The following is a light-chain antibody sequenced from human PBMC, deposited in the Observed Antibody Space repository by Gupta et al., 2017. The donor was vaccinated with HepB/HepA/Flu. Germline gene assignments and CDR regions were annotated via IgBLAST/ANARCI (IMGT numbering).Light chain of an antibody. CDR2: DAS. CDR1: QSVSSN. J-gene: IGKJ5*01. V-gene: IGKV3-15*01. CDR3: QQNNNWPPIT. Sequence: EIVMTQSPATLSVSPGERVTLSCRASQSVSSNLAWYQQKPGQAPRLLIYDASTRATGIPARFSGSGSGKEFTLTISSLQSEDFAVYYCQQNNNWPPITFGQGTRLEIK.